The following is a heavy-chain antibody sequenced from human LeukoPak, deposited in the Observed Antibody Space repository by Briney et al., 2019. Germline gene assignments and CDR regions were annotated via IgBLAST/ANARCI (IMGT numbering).Heavy chain of an antibody. CDR3: AELGITMIGGV. Sequence: GGSLRLSCAASGFTFSSYGMNWVRQAPGKGLVWVSRINSDGSSTSYADSVKGRFTISRDNAKNSLYLQMNSLRAEDTAAYCCAELGITMIGGVWGKGTTVTISS. CDR1: GFTFSSYG. CDR2: INSDGSST. V-gene: IGHV3-74*01. J-gene: IGHJ6*04. D-gene: IGHD3-10*02.